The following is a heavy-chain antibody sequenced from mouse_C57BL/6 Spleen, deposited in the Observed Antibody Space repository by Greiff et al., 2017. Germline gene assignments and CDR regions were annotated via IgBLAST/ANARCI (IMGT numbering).Heavy chain of an antibody. V-gene: IGHV1-64*01. CDR3: ASPEFITTVVASFDY. J-gene: IGHJ2*01. D-gene: IGHD1-1*01. CDR2: IHPNRGST. CDR1: GYTFTSYW. Sequence: QVQLQQPGAELVKPGASVKLSCKASGYTFTSYWMHWVKQRPGQGLEWIGMIHPNRGSTNYNEKFKSKATLTVDKSSSTAYMQLSSLTSEDSAVYYCASPEFITTVVASFDYWGQGTTLTVSS.